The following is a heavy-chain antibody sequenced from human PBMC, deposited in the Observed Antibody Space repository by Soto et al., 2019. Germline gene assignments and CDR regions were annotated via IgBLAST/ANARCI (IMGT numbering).Heavy chain of an antibody. D-gene: IGHD1-20*01. Sequence: SETLSLTCTVSGGSISSYYWSWIRQPPGKGLEWIGYIYYSGSTNYNPSLKSRVTISVDTSKNQFSLKLSSVTAADTAVYYCAREITGTLNWFDPWGQGTLVTVSS. CDR2: IYYSGST. J-gene: IGHJ5*02. CDR1: GGSISSYY. CDR3: AREITGTLNWFDP. V-gene: IGHV4-59*01.